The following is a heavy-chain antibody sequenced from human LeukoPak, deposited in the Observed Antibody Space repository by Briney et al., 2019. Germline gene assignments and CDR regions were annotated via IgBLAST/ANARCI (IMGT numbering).Heavy chain of an antibody. J-gene: IGHJ4*02. D-gene: IGHD5-18*01. V-gene: IGHV4-59*01. CDR2: IYYSGST. CDR3: ARGTGDSYEPSDY. Sequence: SETLSLTCTVSGGSISSYYWSWIRQPPGKGLEWIGYIYYSGSTNYNPSLKSRVTISVDTSKNQFSLKLSSVTAADTAVYYCARGTGDSYEPSDYWGQGTLVTVSS. CDR1: GGSISSYY.